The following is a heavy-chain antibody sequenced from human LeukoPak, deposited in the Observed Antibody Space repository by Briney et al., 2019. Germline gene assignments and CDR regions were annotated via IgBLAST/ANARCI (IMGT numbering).Heavy chain of an antibody. CDR2: ISPYNGNT. Sequence: GASVKVSCKASGYTFTSYAMNWVRQAPGQGLEWMGWISPYNGNTNDAQRFQGRVTVTSDTSTNTAYMELRSLRSDDTAVYYCARESGSSDAFDLWGQGTMVTVSS. D-gene: IGHD3-10*01. CDR3: ARESGSSDAFDL. CDR1: GYTFTSYA. J-gene: IGHJ3*01. V-gene: IGHV1-18*01.